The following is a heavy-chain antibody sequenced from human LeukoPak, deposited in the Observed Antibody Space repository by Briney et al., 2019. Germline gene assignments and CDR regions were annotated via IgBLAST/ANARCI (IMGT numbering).Heavy chain of an antibody. J-gene: IGHJ6*03. CDR2: IYTSGST. Sequence: GSLRLSCAASGFTFSSYAMSWIRQPAGKGLEWIGRIYTSGSTNYNPSLKSRVTMSVDTSKNQFSLKLSSVTAADTAVYYCAREGSDYYGSGSYYRSYYYYMDVWGKGTTVTISS. V-gene: IGHV4-4*07. D-gene: IGHD3-10*01. CDR1: GFTFSSYA. CDR3: AREGSDYYGSGSYYRSYYYYMDV.